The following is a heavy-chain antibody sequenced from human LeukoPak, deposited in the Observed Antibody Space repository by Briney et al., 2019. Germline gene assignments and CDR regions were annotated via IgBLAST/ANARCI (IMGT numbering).Heavy chain of an antibody. D-gene: IGHD1-26*01. V-gene: IGHV1-69*04. CDR1: GGTFSSYA. CDR3: AKSGSYSMGFDY. Sequence: GASVKVSCKASGGTFSSYAISWVRRAPGQGLEWMGRIIPILGIANYAQKFQGRVTITADKSTSTAYMELSSLRSEDTAVYYCAKSGSYSMGFDYWGQGTLVTVSS. J-gene: IGHJ4*02. CDR2: IIPILGIA.